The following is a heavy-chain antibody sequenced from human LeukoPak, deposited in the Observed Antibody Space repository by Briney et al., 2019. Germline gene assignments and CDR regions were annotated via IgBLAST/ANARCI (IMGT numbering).Heavy chain of an antibody. J-gene: IGHJ3*02. V-gene: IGHV3-7*01. CDR3: TGERVESGFDI. CDR1: GFTFSNYW. Sequence: PGGSLRLSCAASGFTFSNYWMHWACQAPGKGLEWVANINQDGSTEQYVGSLKGRFTIFRDNAKNSLYLQMNSLRVDDTAVYYCTGERVESGFDIWGQGTLVTVSS. CDR2: INQDGSTE. D-gene: IGHD1-26*01.